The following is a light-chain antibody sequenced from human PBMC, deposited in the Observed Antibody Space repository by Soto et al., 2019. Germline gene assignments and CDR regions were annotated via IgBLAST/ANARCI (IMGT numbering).Light chain of an antibody. V-gene: IGKV3-15*01. CDR2: DAS. J-gene: IGKJ4*01. CDR1: QGIGST. CDR3: QRYNNWPLT. Sequence: EILMTQSPATLPVSPGEGATLSCRASQGIGSTLAWYQHKPGQTPRLLIYDASTRATGVPARFSGSGSGTEFTLTINSLQSEDFAVYYCQRYNNWPLTFGGGTKVDIK.